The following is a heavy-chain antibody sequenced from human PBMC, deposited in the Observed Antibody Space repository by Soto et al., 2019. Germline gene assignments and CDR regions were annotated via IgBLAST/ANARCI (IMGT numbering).Heavy chain of an antibody. Sequence: SETLSLTCTVSGGSISSGGYYWSWIRQHPGKGLEWIGYIYYSGSTYYNPSLKSRVTISVDTSKNQFSLKLSSVTAADTAVYYCARDGGYSGYETEHHFDYWGQGTLVTVSS. D-gene: IGHD5-12*01. J-gene: IGHJ4*02. CDR2: IYYSGST. CDR1: GGSISSGGYY. V-gene: IGHV4-31*03. CDR3: ARDGGYSGYETEHHFDY.